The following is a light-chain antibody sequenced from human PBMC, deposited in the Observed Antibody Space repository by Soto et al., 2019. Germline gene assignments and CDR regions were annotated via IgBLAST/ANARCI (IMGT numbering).Light chain of an antibody. CDR1: SSNIGGNS. CDR2: DDN. Sequence: QSVMTQPPSVSAAPGQKVTISCSGSSSNIGGNSVSWYQQLPGTAPKLVIYDDNKRPSGIPDRFSGSKSGTSATLGITGFQTGDEADHYCGSWDSSLSAYVFGTGTQLTVL. CDR3: GSWDSSLSAYV. V-gene: IGLV1-51*01. J-gene: IGLJ1*01.